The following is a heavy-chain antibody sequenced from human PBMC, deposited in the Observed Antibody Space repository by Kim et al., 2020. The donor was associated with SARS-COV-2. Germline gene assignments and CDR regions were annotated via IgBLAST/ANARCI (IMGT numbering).Heavy chain of an antibody. Sequence: SETLSLTCAVYGGSFSGYYWSWIRQPPGKGLEWIGEINHSGSTNYNPSLKSRVTISVDTSKNQFSLKLSSVTAADTAVYYCARGYSPWERTVPFDYWGQGTLVTVSS. D-gene: IGHD1-26*01. CDR2: INHSGST. CDR1: GGSFSGYY. J-gene: IGHJ4*02. V-gene: IGHV4-34*01. CDR3: ARGYSPWERTVPFDY.